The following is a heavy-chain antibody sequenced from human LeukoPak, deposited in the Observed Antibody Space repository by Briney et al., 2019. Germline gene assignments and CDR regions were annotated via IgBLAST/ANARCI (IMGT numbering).Heavy chain of an antibody. V-gene: IGHV4-30-4*01. CDR1: GGSISSDDYY. D-gene: IGHD3-10*01. CDR3: ARDHVTSGSYYKYGMDV. CDR2: IYHSGYT. J-gene: IGHJ6*02. Sequence: SETLSLTCTVSGGSISSDDYYWSWIRQPPGKGLEWIGYIYHSGYTSYNPSLKRRVTISVDTSKNQFSLKLSSVTAADTAVYYCARDHVTSGSYYKYGMDVWGQGTTVTVSS.